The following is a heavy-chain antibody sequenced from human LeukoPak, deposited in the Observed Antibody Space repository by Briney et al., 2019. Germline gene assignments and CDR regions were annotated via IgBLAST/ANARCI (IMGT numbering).Heavy chain of an antibody. D-gene: IGHD3-10*01. V-gene: IGHV4-59*01. J-gene: IGHJ4*02. CDR3: ARENSYSSGSYLRYFDY. CDR2: IYYSGST. CDR1: GGSISSYY. Sequence: SETLSLTCTVSGGSISSYYWSWIRQPPGKGLEWIGCIYYSGSTNYNPSFKSRVTISVDTSKNQFSLKLSSVTAADTAMYYCARENSYSSGSYLRYFDYWGQETLVTVSS.